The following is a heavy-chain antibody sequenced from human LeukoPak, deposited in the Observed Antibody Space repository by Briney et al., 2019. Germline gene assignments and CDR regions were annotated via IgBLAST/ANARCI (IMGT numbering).Heavy chain of an antibody. Sequence: GASVKVSCKASGYTFTGYYMHWVRQAPGQGLEWMGWINPNSGGTNYAQKFQGRVTMTRDTSISTAYMELSSLRSEDTAVYYCARSRKSGSYPGFDYWGRGTLVTVSS. V-gene: IGHV1-2*02. J-gene: IGHJ4*02. CDR3: ARSRKSGSYPGFDY. CDR1: GYTFTGYY. CDR2: INPNSGGT. D-gene: IGHD1-26*01.